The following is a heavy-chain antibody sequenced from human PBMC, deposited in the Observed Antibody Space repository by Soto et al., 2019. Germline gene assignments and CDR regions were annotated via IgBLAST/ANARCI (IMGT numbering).Heavy chain of an antibody. Sequence: QVQLVQSGAEEKKPGASVKVSCKASGYTFTSYAMHWVRQAPGQRLEWMGWINAGNGNTKYSQKFQGRVTITRDTSASIAYMELSSLRSEETAVYYCARSIVVVTALDYWGQGTLVTVSS. CDR3: ARSIVVVTALDY. J-gene: IGHJ4*02. D-gene: IGHD2-21*02. CDR2: INAGNGNT. CDR1: GYTFTSYA. V-gene: IGHV1-3*05.